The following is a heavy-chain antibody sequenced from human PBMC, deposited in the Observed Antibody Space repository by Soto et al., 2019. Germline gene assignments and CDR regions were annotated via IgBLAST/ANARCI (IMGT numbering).Heavy chain of an antibody. CDR1: GYSISSSNW. V-gene: IGHV4-28*01. Sequence: QVQLQESGPGLVKPSDTLSLTCAVSGYSISSSNWWGWIRQPPGKGLEWIGYIYYSGTTYYNPSLKRRVTMSVDTSTHQFSLKLTSVTAVDTAVYYCARREIQGPIDYWGQGTLVTVSS. J-gene: IGHJ4*02. CDR2: IYYSGTT. CDR3: ARREIQGPIDY. D-gene: IGHD1-26*01.